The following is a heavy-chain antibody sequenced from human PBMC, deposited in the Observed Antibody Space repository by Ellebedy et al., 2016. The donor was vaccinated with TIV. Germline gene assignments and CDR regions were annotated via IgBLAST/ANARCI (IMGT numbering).Heavy chain of an antibody. D-gene: IGHD6-19*01. CDR2: IKEDGSEK. CDR3: ASSLYSSGWFYDYFGMDV. J-gene: IGHJ6*02. CDR1: GFTFSSHW. Sequence: PGGSLRLSCAASGFTFSSHWMTWVRQAPGKGLEWVANIKEDGSEKYYVDSVKGRLTISRDNAKNSLYLQMNSLRAEDTAVYYCASSLYSSGWFYDYFGMDVWGQGTTVTVSS. V-gene: IGHV3-7*03.